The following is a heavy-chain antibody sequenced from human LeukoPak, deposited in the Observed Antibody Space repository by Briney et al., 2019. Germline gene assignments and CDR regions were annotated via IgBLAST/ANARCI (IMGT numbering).Heavy chain of an antibody. Sequence: PGGSLRLSCAASGFTFSSYWMSWVRQAPGKGLEWVANIKQDGSEKYYVDSVKGRFTISRDNAKNSLYLQMNSLRAEDTAVYYCAREGLLPRRGMTYYFDYWGQGTLVTVSP. CDR3: AREGLLPRRGMTYYFDY. J-gene: IGHJ4*02. CDR1: GFTFSSYW. V-gene: IGHV3-7*01. CDR2: IKQDGSEK. D-gene: IGHD3-22*01.